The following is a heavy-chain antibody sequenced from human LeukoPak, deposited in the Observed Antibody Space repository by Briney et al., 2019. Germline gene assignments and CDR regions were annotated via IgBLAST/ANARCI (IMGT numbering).Heavy chain of an antibody. CDR1: GFTFSSYA. D-gene: IGHD6-6*01. Sequence: GGSLRLSCAASGFTFSSYAMHWVRQAPGKGLEWVAVISYDGSNKYYADSVKGRFTISRDNSKNTLYLQMNSLRAEDTAVYYCAGEYSSSGNDYWGQGTLVTVSS. CDR3: AGEYSSSGNDY. J-gene: IGHJ4*02. V-gene: IGHV3-30*04. CDR2: ISYDGSNK.